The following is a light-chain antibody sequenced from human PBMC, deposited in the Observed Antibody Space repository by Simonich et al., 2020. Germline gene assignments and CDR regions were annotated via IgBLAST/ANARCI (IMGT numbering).Light chain of an antibody. Sequence: DIVMTQSPLSLPVTPGEPASISCRSSQSLLHSNGYNYLDWYLQKPGQSPQLLIYLGSTRASGVPDRFSGSGSGTDFTLKISRVEAEDVGVYDCMQALQTPWTFGQGTKVEIK. CDR3: MQALQTPWT. V-gene: IGKV2-28*01. CDR2: LGS. CDR1: QSLLHSNGYNY. J-gene: IGKJ1*01.